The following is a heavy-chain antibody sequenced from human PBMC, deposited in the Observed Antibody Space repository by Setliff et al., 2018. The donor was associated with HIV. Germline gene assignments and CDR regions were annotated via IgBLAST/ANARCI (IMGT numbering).Heavy chain of an antibody. D-gene: IGHD6-19*01. CDR1: GVIFNNGG. CDR2: INSDGSST. CDR3: ARDPGSGWYVNRYLDY. Sequence: GGSLRLSCAASGVIFNNGGMNWVRQVPGKGLVWVSHINSDGSSTSYADSVKGRFTISRDNAKNTLYLQMNSLRAEDTAVYYSARDPGSGWYVNRYLDYWGQGTLVTVSS. V-gene: IGHV3-74*01. J-gene: IGHJ4*02.